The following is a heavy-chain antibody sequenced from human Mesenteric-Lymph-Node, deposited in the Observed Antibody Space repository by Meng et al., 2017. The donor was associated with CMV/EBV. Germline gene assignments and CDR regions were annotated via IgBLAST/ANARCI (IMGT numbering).Heavy chain of an antibody. Sequence: QLQLQESGPGLVKPSETLSLTCTVSGCSISSSSYYWGWIRQPPGKGREWIGSIYYSGSTYYNPSLKSRVTISVDTSKNQFSLKLSSVTAADTAVYYCARDGDYYDSSGYNPFDYWGQGTLVTVSS. J-gene: IGHJ4*02. D-gene: IGHD3-22*01. CDR1: GCSISSSSYY. V-gene: IGHV4-39*07. CDR2: IYYSGST. CDR3: ARDGDYYDSSGYNPFDY.